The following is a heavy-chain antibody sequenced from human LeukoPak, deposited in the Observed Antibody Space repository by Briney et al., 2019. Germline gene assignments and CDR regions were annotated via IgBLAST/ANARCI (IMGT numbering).Heavy chain of an antibody. J-gene: IGHJ3*02. D-gene: IGHD3-9*01. V-gene: IGHV4-59*08. CDR3: ARLDNTYYDILTGFRGGAFDI. CDR1: GGSISSYY. CDR2: IYYSGST. Sequence: PSETLSLTCTVSGGSISSYYWSWIRQPPGKGLEWIGYIYYSGSTNYNPSLKSRVTISVDTSKNQFSLRLSSVTAADTAVYYCARLDNTYYDILTGFRGGAFDIWGQGTMVTVSS.